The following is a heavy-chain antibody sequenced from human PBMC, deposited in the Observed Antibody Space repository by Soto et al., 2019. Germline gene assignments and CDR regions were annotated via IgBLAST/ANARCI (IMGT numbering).Heavy chain of an antibody. V-gene: IGHV1-18*01. CDR3: ALTYYYDSSGYPGAFDI. D-gene: IGHD3-22*01. CDR2: ISAYNGNT. Sequence: ASVKVSCKASGYTFTSYGISWVRQAPGQGLEWMGWISAYNGNTNYAQKLQGRVTMTTDTSTSTAYMELRSLRSDDTAVYYCALTYYYDSSGYPGAFDIWGQGTMVTVSS. CDR1: GYTFTSYG. J-gene: IGHJ3*02.